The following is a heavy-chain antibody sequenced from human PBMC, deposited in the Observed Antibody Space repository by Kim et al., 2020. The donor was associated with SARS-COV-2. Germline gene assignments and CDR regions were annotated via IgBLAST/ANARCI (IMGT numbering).Heavy chain of an antibody. J-gene: IGHJ3*02. CDR2: IYYSGST. CDR1: GGSISSYY. D-gene: IGHD1-26*01. CDR3: ARARGSSRPVAI. Sequence: SETLSLTCTVSGGSISSYYWSWIRQPPGKGLEWIGYIYYSGSTNYNPSLKSRVTLSVDTSKNQFSLKLSSVTAADTAVYYCARARGSSRPVAIWGQGTM. V-gene: IGHV4-59*08.